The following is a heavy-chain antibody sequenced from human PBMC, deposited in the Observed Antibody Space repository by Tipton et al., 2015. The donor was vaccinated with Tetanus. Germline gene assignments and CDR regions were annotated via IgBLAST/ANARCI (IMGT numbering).Heavy chain of an antibody. CDR1: GGTYTTHG. V-gene: IGHV1-69*01. D-gene: IGHD6-13*01. CDR2: ILPKFHTT. Sequence: QLVQSGAEVKRPGSSVRVSCTASGGTYTTHGVTWVRQAPGQGLEWIGGILPKFHTTKYAQKFEDRVTITAVESATTAHMELRGLISEDTAIYYCASGNRGSSWYLWGQGTLFTVSS. J-gene: IGHJ4*02. CDR3: ASGNRGSSWYL.